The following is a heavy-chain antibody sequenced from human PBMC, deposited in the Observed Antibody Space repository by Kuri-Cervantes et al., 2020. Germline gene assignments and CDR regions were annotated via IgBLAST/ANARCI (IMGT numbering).Heavy chain of an antibody. D-gene: IGHD2-2*02. CDR3: ARDPGNVLAAIPLCYYYGMDV. CDR2: ISAYNGNT. Sequence: ASVKVSCKASGYTFTSYGISWVRQAPGQGLEWMGWISAYNGNTNYAQKPQGRVTMTTDTSTSTAYMELRSLRSDDTAVDYRARDPGNVLAAIPLCYYYGMDVWGQGTTVTVSS. V-gene: IGHV1-18*01. CDR1: GYTFTSYG. J-gene: IGHJ6*02.